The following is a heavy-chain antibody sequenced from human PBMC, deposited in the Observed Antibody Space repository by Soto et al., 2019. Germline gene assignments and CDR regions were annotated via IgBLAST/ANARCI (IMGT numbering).Heavy chain of an antibody. V-gene: IGHV3-23*01. CDR3: AKSLVYYYDSSGYYYGRLNYFDY. CDR2: ISGSGGST. Sequence: EVQLLESGGGLVQPGGSLRLSCAASGFTFSSYAMSWVRQAPGKGLEWVSAISGSGGSTYYADSVKGRFTISRDNSKNTLYLQMNSLRAEDTAVYYCAKSLVYYYDSSGYYYGRLNYFDYLGQGTMVTVSS. D-gene: IGHD3-22*01. CDR1: GFTFSSYA. J-gene: IGHJ4*02.